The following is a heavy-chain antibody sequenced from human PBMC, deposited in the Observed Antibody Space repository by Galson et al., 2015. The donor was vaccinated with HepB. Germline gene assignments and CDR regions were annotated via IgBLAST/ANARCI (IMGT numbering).Heavy chain of an antibody. V-gene: IGHV3-48*02. CDR3: ARKTGDYSYYYYMDV. CDR2: ISSGSSTI. J-gene: IGHJ6*03. Sequence: SLRLSCAASGFTFSNYAMNWVHQAPGKGLEWVSYISSGSSTIYYADSVKGRFTISRDNAKNSLYLQMNGLRDEDTAVYYCARKTGDYSYYYYMDVWGKGTTVTVSS. D-gene: IGHD7-27*01. CDR1: GFTFSNYA.